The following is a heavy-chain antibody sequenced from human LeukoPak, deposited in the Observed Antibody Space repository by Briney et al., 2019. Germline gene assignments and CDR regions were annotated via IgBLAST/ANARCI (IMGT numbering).Heavy chain of an antibody. CDR1: GGSFSGYY. CDR2: FSHSGIT. V-gene: IGHV4-34*01. CDR3: ARNGGHNQEH. D-gene: IGHD1-1*01. Sequence: PSETLSLTCAVYGGSFSGYYWSWIRQPPGKGLEWIGEFSHSGITNFNPSLKSRVTISVDKSRNQFSLNLISVTAADTAVYFCARNGGHNQEHWGQGTLVTVSS. J-gene: IGHJ4*02.